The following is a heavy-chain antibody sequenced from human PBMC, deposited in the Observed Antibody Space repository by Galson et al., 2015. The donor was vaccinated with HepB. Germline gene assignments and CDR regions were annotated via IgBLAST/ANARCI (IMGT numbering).Heavy chain of an antibody. CDR3: ARLQEYCSGGKCYFYPHYAMDV. CDR2: ISSSSDTV. D-gene: IGHD2-15*01. J-gene: IGHJ6*02. V-gene: IGHV3-48*02. Sequence: SLRLSCAASGFTFITYGMNWVRQAPGKGLEWVSYISSSSDTVQYADSVEGRFIISRDYAKNSLHLQMNSLRDEDTAVYYCARLQEYCSGGKCYFYPHYAMDVWGQGTTVTVSS. CDR1: GFTFITYG.